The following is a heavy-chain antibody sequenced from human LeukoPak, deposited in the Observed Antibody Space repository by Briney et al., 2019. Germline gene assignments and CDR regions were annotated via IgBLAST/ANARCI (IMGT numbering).Heavy chain of an antibody. J-gene: IGHJ6*04. CDR3: ARQTVTTDGMDV. D-gene: IGHD4-17*01. CDR1: GYSFTSYS. V-gene: IGHV5-10-1*01. CDR2: IDPSDSYT. Sequence: GESLTSACKVSGYSFTSYSISWVRQMPLQGLEWMGRIDPSDSYTNYSPSFQGHVSISADKSISTAYLQWSSLKASDTAMYYCARQTVTTDGMDVWGKGTTVTVSS.